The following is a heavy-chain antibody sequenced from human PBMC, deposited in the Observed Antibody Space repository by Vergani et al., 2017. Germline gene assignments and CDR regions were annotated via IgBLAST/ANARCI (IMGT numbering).Heavy chain of an antibody. V-gene: IGHV5-51*01. Sequence: EVQLVQSGAEVKKPGESLKISCKGSGYSFTSYWIGWVRQMPGKGLEWMGIIYPGDSDTRYSPSFQGQVTISADKSISTAYLQWSSLKASDTAMYYCARHWGIAAAHRTQFDYWGQGTLVTVSS. CDR2: IYPGDSDT. D-gene: IGHD6-13*01. CDR3: ARHWGIAAAHRTQFDY. CDR1: GYSFTSYW. J-gene: IGHJ4*02.